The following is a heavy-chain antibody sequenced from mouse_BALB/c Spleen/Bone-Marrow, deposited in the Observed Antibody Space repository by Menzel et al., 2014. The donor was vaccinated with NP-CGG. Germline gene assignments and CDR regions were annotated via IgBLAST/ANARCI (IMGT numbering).Heavy chain of an antibody. V-gene: IGHV1-69*01. Sequence: VQLQQSGAELVMPGASVEMSCKASGYTFTDYWMHWVKQRPGQGLEWIGAIDTSDSYTSYNQKFKGKATLTVDESSSTAYMQLSSLTSEDSAVYYCARKYDYYYAMDYWGQGTSVTVSS. J-gene: IGHJ4*01. CDR2: IDTSDSYT. CDR3: ARKYDYYYAMDY. D-gene: IGHD2-4*01. CDR1: GYTFTDYW.